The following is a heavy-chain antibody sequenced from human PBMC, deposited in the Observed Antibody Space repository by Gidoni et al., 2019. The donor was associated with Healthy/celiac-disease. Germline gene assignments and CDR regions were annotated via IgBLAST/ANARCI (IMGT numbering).Heavy chain of an antibody. CDR1: GGTFSSYA. V-gene: IGHV1-69*06. CDR2: IIPIFGTA. J-gene: IGHJ5*02. Sequence: QGQLVQSGAEVKKPGSSVKVSCKASGGTFSSYAISWVRQAPGQGLEWMGGIIPIFGTANYAQKFQGRVTITADKSTSTAYMELSSLRSEDTAVYYCARVRRWNGDYESWFDPWGQGTLVTVSS. D-gene: IGHD4-17*01. CDR3: ARVRRWNGDYESWFDP.